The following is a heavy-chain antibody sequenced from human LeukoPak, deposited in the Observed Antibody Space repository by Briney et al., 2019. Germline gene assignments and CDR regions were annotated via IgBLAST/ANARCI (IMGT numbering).Heavy chain of an antibody. V-gene: IGHV1-46*01. Sequence: ASVKVSCKASGYTFTSYDINWVRQATGQGLEWMGMINPSGGSTRYAQKFQGRVTMTRDMSTSTVYMELSSLRSEDTAVYYCARAPDCSGGSLGSCYSGLNWFDPWGQGTLVTVSS. CDR1: GYTFTSYD. J-gene: IGHJ5*02. CDR3: ARAPDCSGGSLGSCYSGLNWFDP. D-gene: IGHD2-15*01. CDR2: INPSGGST.